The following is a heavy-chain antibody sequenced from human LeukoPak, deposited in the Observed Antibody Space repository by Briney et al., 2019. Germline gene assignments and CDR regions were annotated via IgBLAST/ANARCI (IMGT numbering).Heavy chain of an antibody. CDR1: GYSFTSYW. Sequence: PGESLKISCKGSGYSFTSYWIGWVRQMPGKGLEWMGIIYPGDSDTRYSPSFQGQVTISADKSISTAYLQWSSLKASDTAMYYCARIAVAGSQRNWFDPWGQGTLVTVSS. V-gene: IGHV5-51*01. D-gene: IGHD6-19*01. CDR3: ARIAVAGSQRNWFDP. CDR2: IYPGDSDT. J-gene: IGHJ5*02.